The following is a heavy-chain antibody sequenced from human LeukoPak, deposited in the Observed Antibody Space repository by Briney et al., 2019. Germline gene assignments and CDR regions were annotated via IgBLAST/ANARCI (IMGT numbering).Heavy chain of an antibody. CDR2: IWYDGSNK. D-gene: IGHD6-13*01. CDR1: GFTFSSYG. V-gene: IGHV3-33*01. Sequence: PGGSLRLSCAASGFTFSSYGMHWVRQAPGKGLGWVAVIWYDGSNKYYADSVKGRFTISRDNSKNTLYLQMNSLRAEDTAVYYCASTRGSSWGQGYWGQGTLVTVSS. CDR3: ASTRGSSWGQGY. J-gene: IGHJ4*02.